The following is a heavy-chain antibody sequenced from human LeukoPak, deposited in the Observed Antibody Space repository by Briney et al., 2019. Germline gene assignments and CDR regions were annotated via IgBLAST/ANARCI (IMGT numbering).Heavy chain of an antibody. J-gene: IGHJ5*02. CDR3: ARRDEQQLVMVFDP. CDR2: IYYSGST. V-gene: IGHV4-39*01. Sequence: NPSETLSLTCTVSGGSISSSSYYWGWIRQPPGKGLEWIGSIYYSGSTYYNPSLKSRVTISVDTSKNQFSLKLSSVTAADTAVYYCARRDEQQLVMVFDPWGQGTLVTVSS. CDR1: GGSISSSSYY. D-gene: IGHD6-13*01.